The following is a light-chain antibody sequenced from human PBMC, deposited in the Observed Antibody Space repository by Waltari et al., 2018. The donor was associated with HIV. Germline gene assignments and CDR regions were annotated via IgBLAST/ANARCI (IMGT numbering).Light chain of an antibody. CDR3: AAWDDSLNGYV. V-gene: IGLV1-44*01. CDR2: STN. J-gene: IGLJ1*01. CDR1: RSHIGSST. Sequence: QSVLTQPPSASGTPGQRVTLSCSGTRSHIGSSTVNSYQQLPGTAPKLLIYSTNQRPAGVPDRFSCSKSGPSASLASRRLQSEDEADYYCAAWDDSLNGYVFETGTKVTVL.